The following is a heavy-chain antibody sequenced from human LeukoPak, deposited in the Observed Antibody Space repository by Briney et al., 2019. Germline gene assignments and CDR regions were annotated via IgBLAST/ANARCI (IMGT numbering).Heavy chain of an antibody. CDR1: GGSFSGYY. D-gene: IGHD3-3*01. J-gene: IGHJ6*02. Sequence: SETLSLTCAVYGGSFSGYYWSWIRQPPGKGLEWIGEINHSGSTNYNPSLKSRVTISVDTSKNQFSLKLSSVTAADTAVYYCARDFWSGYYRLNYYYYGMDVWGQGTTVTVSS. V-gene: IGHV4-34*01. CDR2: INHSGST. CDR3: ARDFWSGYYRLNYYYYGMDV.